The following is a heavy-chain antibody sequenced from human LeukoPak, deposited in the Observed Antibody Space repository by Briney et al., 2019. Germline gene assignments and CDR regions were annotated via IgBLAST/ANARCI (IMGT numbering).Heavy chain of an antibody. D-gene: IGHD1-26*01. CDR1: GGSFSGYY. V-gene: IGHV4-34*01. Sequence: SETLSLTCAVYGGSFSGYYWSWIRQPPGKGLEWIGEINHSGSTNYNPSLKRRVTISVDTSKNQFSLKRSSVTAADTAVYYCARHTRGSYYNSDWFDPWGQGTLVTVSS. J-gene: IGHJ5*02. CDR3: ARHTRGSYYNSDWFDP. CDR2: INHSGST.